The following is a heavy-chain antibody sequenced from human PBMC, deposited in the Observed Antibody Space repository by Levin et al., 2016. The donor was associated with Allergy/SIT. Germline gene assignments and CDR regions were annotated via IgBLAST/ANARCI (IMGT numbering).Heavy chain of an antibody. V-gene: IGHV1-46*01. Sequence: WVRQAPGQGLEWMGIINPSGGSTSYAQKFQGRVTMTRDTSTSTVYMELSSLRSEDTAVYYCAREMVPNYYYYYMDVWGKGTTVTVSS. D-gene: IGHD2-8*01. CDR2: INPSGGST. J-gene: IGHJ6*03. CDR3: AREMVPNYYYYYMDV.